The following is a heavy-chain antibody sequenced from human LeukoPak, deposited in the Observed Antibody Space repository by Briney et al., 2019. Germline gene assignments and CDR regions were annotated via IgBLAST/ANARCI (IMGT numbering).Heavy chain of an antibody. Sequence: ASVKVSCKASGFTFTSHDYNWVRQATGQGLEWMGWMNPNSGNTGYAQKFQGRVTMTRDTSITTVYMELSSLTSEDTAVYYCARDVGYDSSGYYSPHWGQGTLVTVSS. V-gene: IGHV1-8*01. CDR3: ARDVGYDSSGYYSPH. CDR2: MNPNSGNT. CDR1: GFTFTSHD. D-gene: IGHD3-22*01. J-gene: IGHJ1*01.